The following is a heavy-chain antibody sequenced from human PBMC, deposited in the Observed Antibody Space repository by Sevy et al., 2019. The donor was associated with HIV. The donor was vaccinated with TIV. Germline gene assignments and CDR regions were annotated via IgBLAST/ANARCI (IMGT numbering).Heavy chain of an antibody. Sequence: GGSLRLSCKATGFSLINYAIHWVRQAPGKGLEWVSRISADGSNTIYADSVKGRFTISRDNAKNTLYLQMNSLRAEDTAVYYCARDMTVAGPSTVDFWGQGTLVTVSS. CDR2: ISADGSNT. J-gene: IGHJ4*02. D-gene: IGHD6-19*01. CDR3: ARDMTVAGPSTVDF. CDR1: GFSLINYA. V-gene: IGHV3-74*01.